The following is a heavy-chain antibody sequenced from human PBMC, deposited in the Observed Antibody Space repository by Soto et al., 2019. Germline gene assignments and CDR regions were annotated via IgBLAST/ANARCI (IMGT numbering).Heavy chain of an antibody. J-gene: IGHJ4*02. D-gene: IGHD3-22*01. CDR3: TYYYDSSDYHETFGY. CDR2: IIPIFGTA. V-gene: IGHV1-69*13. Sequence: ASVKVSCKASGGTFSSYAISWVRQAPGQGLEWMGGIIPIFGTANYAQKFQGRVTITADESTSTAYMELSSLRSEDTAVYYCTYYYDSSDYHETFGYWGQGTLVTVSS. CDR1: GGTFSSYA.